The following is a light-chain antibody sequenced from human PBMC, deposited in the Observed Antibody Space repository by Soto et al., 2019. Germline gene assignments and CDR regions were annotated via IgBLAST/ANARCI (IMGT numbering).Light chain of an antibody. CDR3: QQYTPNART. CDR2: VAS. CDR1: QSISSY. V-gene: IGKV1-39*01. J-gene: IGKJ1*01. Sequence: DIQMTQSPSSLSASVGDRVTITCRASQSISSYLSWYQQKPGKAPKLLINVASTLQSGVPSRFSGRGSGTDFTLAISSLQPEDFATYSCQQYTPNARTFGQGTKVEIK.